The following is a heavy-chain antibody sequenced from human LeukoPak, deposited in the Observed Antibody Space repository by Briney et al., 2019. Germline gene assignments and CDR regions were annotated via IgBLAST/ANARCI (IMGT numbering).Heavy chain of an antibody. Sequence: PSETLSLTCTVSGGSISSGSYYWSWIRQPAGKGLEWIGRIYTSGSTNYNPSLKSRVTISVDTSKKKLSLKLSSVTAADTAVYYCARDGEYCTNGVCYRHLFDYWGQGTLVTVSS. J-gene: IGHJ4*02. CDR1: GGSISSGSYY. CDR2: IYTSGST. V-gene: IGHV4-61*02. D-gene: IGHD2-8*01. CDR3: ARDGEYCTNGVCYRHLFDY.